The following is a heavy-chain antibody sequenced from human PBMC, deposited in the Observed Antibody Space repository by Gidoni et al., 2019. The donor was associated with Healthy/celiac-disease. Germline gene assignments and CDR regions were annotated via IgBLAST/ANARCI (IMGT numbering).Heavy chain of an antibody. CDR3: AREGEMATIIGY. J-gene: IGHJ4*02. V-gene: IGHV3-74*01. D-gene: IGHD5-12*01. CDR2: SNSDGSST. CDR1: GFTFSRYW. Sequence: EVQLVESGGGLVQPGGSLRLSCAASGFTFSRYWMHWVRQAPGKGLVWVSRSNSDGSSTSYADSVKGRFTISRDNAKNTLYLQMNSMRAEDTAVYYCAREGEMATIIGYWGQGTLVTVSS.